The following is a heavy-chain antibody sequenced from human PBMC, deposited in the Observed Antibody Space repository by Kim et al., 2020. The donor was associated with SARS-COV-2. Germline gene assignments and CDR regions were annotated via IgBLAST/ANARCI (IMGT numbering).Heavy chain of an antibody. Sequence: TYHNPSLKSRVTISVDTSKNQFSLKLSSVTAADTAVYYCARAHASGNFDYWGQGTLVTVSS. J-gene: IGHJ4*02. D-gene: IGHD6-6*01. V-gene: IGHV4-30-2*05. CDR3: ARAHASGNFDY. CDR2: T.